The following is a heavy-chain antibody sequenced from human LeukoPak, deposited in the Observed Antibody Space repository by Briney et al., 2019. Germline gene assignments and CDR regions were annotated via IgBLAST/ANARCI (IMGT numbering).Heavy chain of an antibody. CDR3: ARGYDSNFDS. CDR2: IYRDDDK. CDR1: GFSLSTSGMC. J-gene: IGHJ4*02. V-gene: IGHV2-70*01. Sequence: ESGPALMKPTQTLTLACTFSGFSLSTSGMCVSWIRQPPGKALEWLAHIYRDDDKYYNTFLKTRLTISKDTSKNQVVLTMTNMDTVDTATYYCARGYDSNFDSWGQGTLVTVFS. D-gene: IGHD3-16*01.